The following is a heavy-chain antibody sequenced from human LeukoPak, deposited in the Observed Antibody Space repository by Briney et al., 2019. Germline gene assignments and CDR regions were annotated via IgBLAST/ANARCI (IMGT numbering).Heavy chain of an antibody. V-gene: IGHV4-34*01. CDR1: GGSFSGYY. CDR3: ARDDAAVAGSYVSAFDI. D-gene: IGHD6-19*01. J-gene: IGHJ3*02. CDR2: INHRGST. Sequence: SQTLSLTCAVYGGSFSGYYWSWIRQPPGKGLEWIGEINHRGSTNYNPSLKSRVTVSLDTSKNQFSLQLNSVTPEDTAVYYCARDDAAVAGSYVSAFDIWGQGTMVTVSS.